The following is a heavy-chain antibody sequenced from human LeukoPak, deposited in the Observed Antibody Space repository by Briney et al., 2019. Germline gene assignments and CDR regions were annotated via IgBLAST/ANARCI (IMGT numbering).Heavy chain of an antibody. J-gene: IGHJ6*03. D-gene: IGHD1-1*01. CDR2: IWYDGSNK. V-gene: IGHV3-33*01. Sequence: GGSLRLSCAASGFTFSSYGMHWVRQAPGKGLEWVAVIWYDGSNKYYADSVKGRFTISRDNSKNTLYLQMNSLRAEDTAVYYCATDPAGGYYYMDVWGKGTTVTVSS. CDR3: ATDPAGGYYYMDV. CDR1: GFTFSSYG.